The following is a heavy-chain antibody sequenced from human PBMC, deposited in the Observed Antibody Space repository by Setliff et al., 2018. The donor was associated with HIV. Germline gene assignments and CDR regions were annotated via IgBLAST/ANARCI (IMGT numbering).Heavy chain of an antibody. J-gene: IGHJ5*02. V-gene: IGHV1-2*02. CDR2: INPNSGGT. D-gene: IGHD3-10*01. CDR1: GYTFTGYY. CDR3: ARARYGSGSSRWFDP. Sequence: ASVKVSCKGSGYTFTGYYMHWVRQAPGQGLEWMGWINPNSGGTNYAQKFQGRVTMTRDTSISTAYMELSRLRSDDTSVYYCARARYGSGSSRWFDPWGQGTLVTVSS.